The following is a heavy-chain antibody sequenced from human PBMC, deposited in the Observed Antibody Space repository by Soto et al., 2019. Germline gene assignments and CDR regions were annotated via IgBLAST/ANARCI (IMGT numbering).Heavy chain of an antibody. CDR3: ARDKGGAWLKGSGMDV. CDR2: INHSGST. V-gene: IGHV4-34*09. CDR1: DGSFSGYY. J-gene: IGHJ6*02. D-gene: IGHD6-19*01. Sequence: PSETLSLTCAVYDGSFSGYYWSWIRQPPGKGLEWIGEINHSGSTNYNPSLKGRLTISVDTSTEQFSLKLSSVTAADTAVYYCARDKGGAWLKGSGMDVWGQGPRSPSP.